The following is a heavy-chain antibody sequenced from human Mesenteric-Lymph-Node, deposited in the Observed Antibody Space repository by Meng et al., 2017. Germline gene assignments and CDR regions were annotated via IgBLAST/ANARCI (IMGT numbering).Heavy chain of an antibody. D-gene: IGHD6-19*01. Sequence: QVQLQEPGPGPVRPSETLSLTCTVSGGSFSSYYWNWIRQSPGKGLEWIGDIYYSGSTNYNPSLKSRVTISVDTSKSQFSLKLSSVTAADTAVYYCACDSGYKSGWLLDHWGRGTLVTVSS. CDR2: IYYSGST. CDR1: GGSFSSYY. V-gene: IGHV4-59*01. CDR3: ACDSGYKSGWLLDH. J-gene: IGHJ4*02.